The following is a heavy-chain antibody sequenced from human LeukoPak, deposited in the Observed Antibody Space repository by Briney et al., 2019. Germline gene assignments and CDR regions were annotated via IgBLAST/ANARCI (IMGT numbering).Heavy chain of an antibody. CDR3: ARARGNYFDY. CDR2: IYYSGST. Sequence: KPSETLSLTCTVSGGSISSYYWSWIRQPPGKGLEWIGYIYYSGSTNYNPSLKSRVTISVDTSKNQFSLKLSSVTAADTGVYYCARARGNYFDYWGQGTLVTVSS. V-gene: IGHV4-59*01. J-gene: IGHJ4*02. D-gene: IGHD3-10*01. CDR1: GGSISSYY.